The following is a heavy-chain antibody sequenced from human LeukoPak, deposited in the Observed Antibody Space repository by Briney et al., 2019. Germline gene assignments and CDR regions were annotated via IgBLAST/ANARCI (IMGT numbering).Heavy chain of an antibody. J-gene: IGHJ4*02. CDR3: AKGPKENYFDY. V-gene: IGHV3-21*04. CDR2: ISSSSSYI. Sequence: PGGSLRLSCAASGFTFSSYAMHWVRQAPGKGLEWVSSISSSSSYIYYADSVKGRFTISRDNAKNSLYLQMNSLRAEDTAVYYCAKGPKENYFDYWGQGTLVTVSS. CDR1: GFTFSSYA.